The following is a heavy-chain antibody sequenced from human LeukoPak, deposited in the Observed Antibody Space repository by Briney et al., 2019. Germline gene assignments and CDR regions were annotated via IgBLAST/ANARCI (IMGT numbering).Heavy chain of an antibody. J-gene: IGHJ2*01. V-gene: IGHV4-59*01. Sequence: SETLSLTCTVSGGSISSYYWSWIRQPPGKGLEWIGYIYYSGTTNYNPSLKSRVTISLDRSKNQFSLKVNSVTAADTALCYCARDSSSWARYFDLWGRGTLVTVSS. CDR2: IYYSGTT. D-gene: IGHD2-2*01. CDR1: GGSISSYY. CDR3: ARDSSSWARYFDL.